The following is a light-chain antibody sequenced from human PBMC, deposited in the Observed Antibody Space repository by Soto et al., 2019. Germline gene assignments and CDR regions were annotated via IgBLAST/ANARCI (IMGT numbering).Light chain of an antibody. J-gene: IGLJ1*01. V-gene: IGLV2-14*01. CDR1: SSDIGLYNY. CDR3: SSYTNINTRACV. Sequence: QSALSQPASMSGSPGQSITIPCTGASSDIGLYNYVSWYQHHPGKAPKLLISEVTDRPSGVSNRFSGSKSGNTASLTISGLQAEDEAEYYCSSYTNINTRACVFGTGTKLTVL. CDR2: EVT.